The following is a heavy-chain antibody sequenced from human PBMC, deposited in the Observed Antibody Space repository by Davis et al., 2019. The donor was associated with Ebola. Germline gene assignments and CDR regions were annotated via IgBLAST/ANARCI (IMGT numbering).Heavy chain of an antibody. Sequence: SETLSLTCTVSGGSISSYYWSWIRQPAGKGLEWIGRIYTSGSTNYNPSLKSRVTMSVDTSKNQFSLKLSSVTAADTAVYYCARAPLVDFWSGYYTSYYYYMDVWGKGTTVTVSS. CDR1: GGSISSYY. D-gene: IGHD3-3*01. CDR2: IYTSGST. V-gene: IGHV4-4*07. J-gene: IGHJ6*03. CDR3: ARAPLVDFWSGYYTSYYYYMDV.